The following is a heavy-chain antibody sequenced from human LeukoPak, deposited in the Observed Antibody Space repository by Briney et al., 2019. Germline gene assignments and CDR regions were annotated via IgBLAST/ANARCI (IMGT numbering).Heavy chain of an antibody. J-gene: IGHJ6*02. V-gene: IGHV4-34*09. CDR2: INYSGST. CDR1: GGSFSGYY. Sequence: PSETLSLTCAVYGGSFSGYYWSWIRQHPGKGLEWIGYINYSGSTYYNPSLKSRVTISVDTSQNQFSLKLSSVTAADTAVYYCARDEAISGAGYYYGMDVWGQGTTVTVSS. D-gene: IGHD3-3*01. CDR3: ARDEAISGAGYYYGMDV.